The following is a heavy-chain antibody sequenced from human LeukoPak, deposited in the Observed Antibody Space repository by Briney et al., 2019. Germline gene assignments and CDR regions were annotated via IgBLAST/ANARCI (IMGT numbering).Heavy chain of an antibody. Sequence: GGSLRLSCAASGFTFSSNYMNWVRQAPGKGLEWVSVIYGGGNIYYADSVKGRFTISRDNSKNTLYLQMNSLRAEDTAVYYCARGAGYNYPYYFDYWGQGTLVTVSS. CDR1: GFTFSSNY. D-gene: IGHD5-24*01. J-gene: IGHJ4*02. V-gene: IGHV3-53*01. CDR3: ARGAGYNYPYYFDY. CDR2: IYGGGNI.